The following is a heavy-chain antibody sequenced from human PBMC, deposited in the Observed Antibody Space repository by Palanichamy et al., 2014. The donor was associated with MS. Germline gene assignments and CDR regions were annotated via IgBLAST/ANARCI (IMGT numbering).Heavy chain of an antibody. CDR2: IKSEADGGTT. CDR1: GFTLSNAW. J-gene: IGHJ4*02. V-gene: IGHV3-15*01. Sequence: EVQLAESGGDLVKPGGSLRLSCAASGFTLSNAWMRWVRQAPGKGLECVGRIKSEADGGTTGNAAAVKGRFIISRDDSKNTLYLQMNSLKTEDTAVYYCTTDQGDSTGFYHFDYWGQGTLVTVSS. D-gene: IGHD3-22*01. CDR3: TTDQGDSTGFYHFDY.